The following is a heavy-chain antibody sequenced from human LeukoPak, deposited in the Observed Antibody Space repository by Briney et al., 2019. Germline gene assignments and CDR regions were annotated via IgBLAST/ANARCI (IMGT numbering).Heavy chain of an antibody. J-gene: IGHJ5*02. CDR2: VHYSGGS. D-gene: IGHD2-2*01. Sequence: SETRSLTCTVAGGSISRSAYDWGWIRQPPGKGLEWIGSVHYSGGSYHNPALKSRVTISVDTSKNQFSLDLRSVTAADTAVYSCARERGYCSRTYCPEGHSWGQGAVVTVSS. V-gene: IGHV4-39*07. CDR3: ARERGYCSRTYCPEGHS. CDR1: GGSISRSAYD.